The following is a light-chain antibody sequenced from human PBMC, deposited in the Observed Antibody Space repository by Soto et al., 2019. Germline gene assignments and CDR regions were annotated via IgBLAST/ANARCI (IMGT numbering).Light chain of an antibody. CDR3: SSLTNSFNYL. CDR2: EVS. V-gene: IGLV2-14*01. CDR1: SSDVGAYNY. Sequence: QSVLTQPASVSGSPGQSVAISCTGTSSDVGAYNYVSWYQQHPGKAPKLLLSEVSNRPSGVSDRFSGSKSGNTASLTISGLQAEDDADYYCSSLTNSFNYLFGTGTKLTV. J-gene: IGLJ1*01.